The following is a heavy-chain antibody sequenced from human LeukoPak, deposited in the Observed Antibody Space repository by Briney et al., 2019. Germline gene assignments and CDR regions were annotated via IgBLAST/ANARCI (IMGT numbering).Heavy chain of an antibody. Sequence: GGSLRLSCAASGFTLSSNYMSCVRQAPEGRVGRGSVIYIGGGTYYTDSVKGRVTISRDNSKNTLYLKMNSLTAEDTAVYYCARDGTDYYMDVWGKGTPVTISS. V-gene: IGHV3-53*01. CDR2: IYIGGGT. CDR3: ARDGTDYYMDV. J-gene: IGHJ6*03. D-gene: IGHD6-13*01. CDR1: GFTLSSNY.